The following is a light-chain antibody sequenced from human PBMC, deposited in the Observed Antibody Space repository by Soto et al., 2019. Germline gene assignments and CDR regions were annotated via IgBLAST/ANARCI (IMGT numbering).Light chain of an antibody. CDR1: QSVSSSY. V-gene: IGKV3-20*01. CDR2: DAS. J-gene: IGKJ1*01. Sequence: IVLTQSPGTLSLSPGERATLSCRARQSVSSSYLAWYQQKAGQAPRLLIYDASSRATGIPDRFSGSGSGTDFTLTISRLEPEDFAVYYCQHYGSSRTFGQGTKVDIK. CDR3: QHYGSSRT.